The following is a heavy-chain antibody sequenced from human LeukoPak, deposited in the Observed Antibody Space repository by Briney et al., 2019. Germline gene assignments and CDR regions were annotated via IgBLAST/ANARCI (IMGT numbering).Heavy chain of an antibody. D-gene: IGHD4-17*01. V-gene: IGHV3-9*01. CDR2: ISWNSGTI. Sequence: GRSLRLSCAASGFTFDDYAMHWVRQLPGKGLEWVSGISWNSGTIGYGASVKGRFTISRDNAKNSLYLQMNSLRVEDTALYYCAKDIGDYGDYGPGFDPWGQGTLVTVSS. J-gene: IGHJ5*02. CDR3: AKDIGDYGDYGPGFDP. CDR1: GFTFDDYA.